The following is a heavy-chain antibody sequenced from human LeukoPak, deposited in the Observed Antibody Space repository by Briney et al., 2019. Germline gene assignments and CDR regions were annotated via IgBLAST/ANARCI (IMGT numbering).Heavy chain of an antibody. J-gene: IGHJ4*02. D-gene: IGHD6-13*01. CDR3: ARDSGSSWYFGGNFDY. Sequence: ASVKVSCKASGGTFSSYAISWVRQAPGQGLEWMGGIIPIFGTANYAQKFQGRVTITADKSTSTAYMELSSLRSEDTAVYYCARDSGSSWYFGGNFDYWGQGTLVTVSS. CDR2: IIPIFGTA. V-gene: IGHV1-69*06. CDR1: GGTFSSYA.